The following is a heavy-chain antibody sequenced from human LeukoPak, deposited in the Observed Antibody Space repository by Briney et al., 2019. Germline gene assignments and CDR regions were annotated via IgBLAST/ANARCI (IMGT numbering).Heavy chain of an antibody. CDR1: GFTFSSYG. V-gene: IGHV3-33*01. D-gene: IGHD2-2*01. CDR2: IWYDGSNK. Sequence: GGSLGLSCAASGFTFSSYGMHWVRQAPGKGLEWVAVIWYDGSNKYYADSVKGRFTISRDNSKNTLYLQMNSLRAEDTAVYYCARDRVPAARTRVAFDIWGQGTMVTVSS. J-gene: IGHJ3*02. CDR3: ARDRVPAARTRVAFDI.